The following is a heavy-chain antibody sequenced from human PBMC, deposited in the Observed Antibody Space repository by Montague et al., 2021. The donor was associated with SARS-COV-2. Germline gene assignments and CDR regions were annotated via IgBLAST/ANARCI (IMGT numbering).Heavy chain of an antibody. D-gene: IGHD4-23*01. Sequence: VKPTQTLTPTCTFSGFSLSTSGMCVSWIRQPPGKALEWLARIDWDDDKYYSTSLKTRLTISKDTSINQVVLTMTNMDPVDTATYYCARELGTVVTLDYWGQGTLVTVSS. V-gene: IGHV2-70*11. J-gene: IGHJ4*02. CDR2: IDWDDDK. CDR3: ARELGTVVTLDY. CDR1: GFSLSTSGMC.